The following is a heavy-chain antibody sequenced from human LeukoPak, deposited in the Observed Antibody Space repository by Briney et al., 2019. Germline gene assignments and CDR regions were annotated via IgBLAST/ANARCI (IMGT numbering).Heavy chain of an antibody. Sequence: PGGSLRLSCASSGFTFSNYWMSWVRQAPGRGLEWVSSISSSSSGYIYYADSVKGRFTISRDNAKKSLYLQMNSLRAEDTAVYYCARDREKYYYDSSGYHGHAFDIWGQGTMVTVSS. CDR2: ISSSSSGYI. V-gene: IGHV3-21*01. J-gene: IGHJ3*02. D-gene: IGHD3-22*01. CDR1: GFTFSNYW. CDR3: ARDREKYYYDSSGYHGHAFDI.